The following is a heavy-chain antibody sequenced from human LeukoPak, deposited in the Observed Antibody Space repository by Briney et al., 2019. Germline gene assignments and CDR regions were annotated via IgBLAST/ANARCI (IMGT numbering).Heavy chain of an antibody. CDR2: INQDGSVK. D-gene: IGHD5-24*01. J-gene: IGHJ4*02. CDR1: GFTFSTYW. CDR3: ARGAPYRDSDDY. Sequence: GGSLRLSCAPSGFTFSTYWMTWVRQAPGKGLERVANINQDGSVKNYVDSARGRFTISRDNAKNSLYLQVNSLRVDDTAVYYCARGAPYRDSDDYGGQGTLVTVSS. V-gene: IGHV3-7*05.